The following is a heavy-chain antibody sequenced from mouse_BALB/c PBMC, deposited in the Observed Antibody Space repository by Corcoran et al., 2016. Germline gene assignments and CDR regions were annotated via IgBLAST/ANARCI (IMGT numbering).Heavy chain of an antibody. CDR3: AGGSSYYAMDY. V-gene: IGHV1S34*01. D-gene: IGHD1-1*01. J-gene: IGHJ4*01. Sequence: LVKTGASVKISCKASGYSFTGYYMHWVKQSHGKSLEWIGYISCYNGATSYNQKFKGKATFTVDTSSSTAYMQFNSLTSEDSAVYYCAGGSSYYAMDYWGQGTSVTGSS. CDR2: ISCYNGAT. CDR1: GYSFTGYY.